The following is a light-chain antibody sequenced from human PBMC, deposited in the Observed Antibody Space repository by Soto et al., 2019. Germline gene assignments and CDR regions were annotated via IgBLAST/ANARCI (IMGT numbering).Light chain of an antibody. Sequence: EIVLTQSPGTLSLTPGERATLSCRASQSVSSSYLAWYQQKPGQAPRLLIYGASSRATGIPDRFSGRGSGTDFTLTISRLEPEDFAVYYCQQYGSSVTFGTGTKVDIK. J-gene: IGKJ3*01. CDR2: GAS. V-gene: IGKV3-20*01. CDR3: QQYGSSVT. CDR1: QSVSSSY.